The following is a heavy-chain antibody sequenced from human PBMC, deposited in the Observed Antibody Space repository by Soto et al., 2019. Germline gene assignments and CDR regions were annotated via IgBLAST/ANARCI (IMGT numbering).Heavy chain of an antibody. CDR3: AIADIVGVPAAIPVGYYYYGMDV. Sequence: QVQLVQSGAEVKKPGASVKVSCKASGYTFTSYYMHWVRQAPGQGLEWMGIINPSGGSTSYAQKFQGKATITSDTSTSTVYMELSSLRSEDTAVYYCAIADIVGVPAAIPVGYYYYGMDVWGQGTTVTVSS. CDR1: GYTFTSYY. D-gene: IGHD2-2*02. J-gene: IGHJ6*02. CDR2: INPSGGST. V-gene: IGHV1-46*01.